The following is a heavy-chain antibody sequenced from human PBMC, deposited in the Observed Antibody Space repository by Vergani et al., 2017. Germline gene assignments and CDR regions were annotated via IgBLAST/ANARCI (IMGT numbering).Heavy chain of an antibody. CDR2: ISNDGRHT. CDR1: GFIFPGYA. Sequence: VQLLESGGGLVQPGGSLRLSCEASGFIFPGYAMSWVRQAPGKGLEWVALISNDGRHTYYADSVRGRFSISRDNSKNTLYLQMNSLRTEDTANYYCRGEMDVWGKGTTVTVSS. CDR3: RGEMDV. V-gene: IGHV3-30*04. J-gene: IGHJ6*04.